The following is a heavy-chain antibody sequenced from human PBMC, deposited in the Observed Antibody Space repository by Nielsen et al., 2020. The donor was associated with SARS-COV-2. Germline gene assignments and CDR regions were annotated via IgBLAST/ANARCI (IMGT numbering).Heavy chain of an antibody. CDR2: IWYDGSNK. V-gene: IGHV3-33*01. CDR1: GFTFSSYG. Sequence: GESLKISCAASGFTFSSYGMHWVRQAPGKGLEWVAVIWYDGSNKYYADSVKGRFTISRDNAKNSLYLQMNSLRAEDTALYHCARDLDYGDYWFDPWGQGTLVTVSS. J-gene: IGHJ5*02. CDR3: ARDLDYGDYWFDP. D-gene: IGHD4-17*01.